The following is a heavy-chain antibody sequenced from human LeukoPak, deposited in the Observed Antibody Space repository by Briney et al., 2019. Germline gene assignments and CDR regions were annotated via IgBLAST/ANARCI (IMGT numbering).Heavy chain of an antibody. V-gene: IGHV6-1*01. CDR1: GDSVSSNSAA. CDR2: TYYRSKWYN. D-gene: IGHD1-14*01. CDR3: ARASPTTNKGAYGWFDP. Sequence: PSQTLSLTCAISGDSVSSNSAAWHWIRQSPSRGLEWLGRTYYRSKWYNDYAVSVKSRITINPDTSKNQFSLQLNSVTPEDTAVYYCARASPTTNKGAYGWFDPWGQGTLVTVSS. J-gene: IGHJ5*02.